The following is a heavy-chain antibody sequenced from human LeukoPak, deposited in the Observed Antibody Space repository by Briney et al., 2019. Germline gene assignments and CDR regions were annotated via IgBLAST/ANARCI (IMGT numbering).Heavy chain of an antibody. V-gene: IGHV3-48*03. CDR3: ARKGYYYYGMDV. CDR1: GFTFSSYA. CDR2: ISSSGSTI. J-gene: IGHJ6*02. Sequence: PGGSLRLSCAASGFTFSSYAMSWVRQAPGKGLEWVSYISSSGSTIYYADSVKGRFTISRDNAKNSLYLQMNSLRAEDTAVYYCARKGYYYYGMDVWGQGTTVTVSS.